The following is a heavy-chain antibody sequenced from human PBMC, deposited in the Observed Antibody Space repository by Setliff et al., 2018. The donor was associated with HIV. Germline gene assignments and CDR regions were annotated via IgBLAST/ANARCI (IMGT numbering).Heavy chain of an antibody. J-gene: IGHJ5*02. CDR2: IDSNNGNR. D-gene: IGHD4-17*01. Sequence: ASVKVSCKASGYSLSTYAISWVRQAPGQGLEWMGWIDSNNGNRNYAQKLQGRVTMTTDTSTSTAYMELRSLRSDDTAVYYCARLMLEVTVTTVWFDPWGQGTLVTVSS. CDR3: ARLMLEVTVTTVWFDP. V-gene: IGHV1-18*01. CDR1: GYSLSTYA.